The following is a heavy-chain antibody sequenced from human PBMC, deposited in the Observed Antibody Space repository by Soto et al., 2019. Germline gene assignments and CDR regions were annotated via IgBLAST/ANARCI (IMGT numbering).Heavy chain of an antibody. D-gene: IGHD2-2*01. CDR1: GGSISSTSYY. J-gene: IGHJ4*02. Sequence: QLQLQESGPGLVKPSETLSLTCTVSGGSISSTSYYWGWIRQPPGKGLEWIGSIYYSGSAYYNPSLKRPVNISVDTSKNHFSLKVSSVTATDTAVYYCARRIIPASMIDCWGQGTLVTVSS. CDR3: ARRIIPASMIDC. V-gene: IGHV4-39*01. CDR2: IYYSGSA.